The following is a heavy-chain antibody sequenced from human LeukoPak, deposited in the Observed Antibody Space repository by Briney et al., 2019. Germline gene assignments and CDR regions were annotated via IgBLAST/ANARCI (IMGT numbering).Heavy chain of an antibody. CDR1: GGSISSSSYY. D-gene: IGHD5-24*01. Sequence: SETLSLTCTVSGGSISSSSYYWGWIRQPPGKGLEWIGSIYYSGSTYYNPSLKSRVTISVDTSKNQFSLKLSSVTAADTAVYYCASGAGGDGYNFEYFQHWGQGTLVTVSS. J-gene: IGHJ1*01. CDR3: ASGAGGDGYNFEYFQH. CDR2: IYYSGST. V-gene: IGHV4-39*01.